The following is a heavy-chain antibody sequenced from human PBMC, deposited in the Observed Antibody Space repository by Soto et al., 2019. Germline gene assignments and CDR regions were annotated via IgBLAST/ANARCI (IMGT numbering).Heavy chain of an antibody. Sequence: QVQLVQSGAEVKKPGASVKVSCKASGFTFTSYAMHWVRQAPGQRLEWMGWINAGNGNTKYSQKFQGRVTITRDTSASTAYMERSSLRTEDTAVYYCATQTGTTDYYGMDVWGQGTTVTVSS. CDR2: INAGNGNT. V-gene: IGHV1-3*01. CDR1: GFTFTSYA. D-gene: IGHD1-1*01. J-gene: IGHJ6*02. CDR3: ATQTGTTDYYGMDV.